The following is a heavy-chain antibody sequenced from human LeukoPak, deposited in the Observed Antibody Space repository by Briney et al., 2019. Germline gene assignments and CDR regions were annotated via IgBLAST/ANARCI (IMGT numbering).Heavy chain of an antibody. V-gene: IGHV3-21*06. D-gene: IGHD1-14*01. CDR1: GFPFRNYN. CDR3: ARDGGSPTTEDH. Sequence: GGSLRLSCAGSGFPFRNYNMNWVRQAPGKGLEWVSCISSSSTFIYYADSVKGRFTISRDNAKNSLYLQMNSLRAEDTAVYYCARDGGSPTTEDHWGQGTLVTVSS. J-gene: IGHJ4*02. CDR2: ISSSSTFI.